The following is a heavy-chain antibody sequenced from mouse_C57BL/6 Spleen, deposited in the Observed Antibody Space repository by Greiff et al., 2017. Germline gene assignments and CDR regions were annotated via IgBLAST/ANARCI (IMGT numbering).Heavy chain of an antibody. CDR2: INPNDGTT. V-gene: IGHV1-39*01. Sequence: VQLQQSGPELVKPGASVKISCKASGYSFTDYNMNWVKQSNGKSLEWIGVINPNDGTTSYNQTFKGKATLTVDQSSSTAYMQLNSLTSEDSAVYYCARENSSGSSYYFDYWGQGTTLTVSS. CDR3: ARENSSGSSYYFDY. CDR1: GYSFTDYN. D-gene: IGHD3-2*02. J-gene: IGHJ2*01.